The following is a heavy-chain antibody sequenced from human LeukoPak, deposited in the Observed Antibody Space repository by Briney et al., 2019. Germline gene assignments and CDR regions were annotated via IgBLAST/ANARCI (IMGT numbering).Heavy chain of an antibody. CDR1: GYTFTSYY. J-gene: IGHJ4*02. CDR2: INTSGGST. D-gene: IGHD6-6*01. Sequence: ASVKVSCTASGYTFTSYYMHWVRRAPGQGLEWMGIINTSGGSTRYAQKFQGRVTMTRDMSTSTVYMELSSLRSEDTAVYYCARDWGSRSIAARPPDYWGQGTLVTVSS. V-gene: IGHV1-46*01. CDR3: ARDWGSRSIAARPPDY.